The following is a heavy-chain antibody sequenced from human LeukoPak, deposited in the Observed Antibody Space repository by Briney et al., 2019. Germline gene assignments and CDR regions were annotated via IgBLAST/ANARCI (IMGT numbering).Heavy chain of an antibody. Sequence: ESGPTLVNPTQTLTLTCTFSGFSLSTSGVGVGWIRQSPGKAPEWLALIYWGDDKRYSPSLNSRLTITKDTSKNQVVLTMTNMDPVDTATFYCARTYDSGGYYSFFFDYWGQGTLVTVSS. CDR1: GFSLSTSGVG. CDR2: IYWGDDK. V-gene: IGHV2-5*02. J-gene: IGHJ4*02. CDR3: ARTYDSGGYYSFFFDY. D-gene: IGHD3-22*01.